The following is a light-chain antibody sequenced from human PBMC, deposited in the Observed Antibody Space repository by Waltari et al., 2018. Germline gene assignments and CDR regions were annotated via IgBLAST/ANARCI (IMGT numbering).Light chain of an antibody. J-gene: IGKJ1*01. CDR2: WAS. CDR3: QQYYDIPRT. CDR1: QSLLYSARNQSY. Sequence: IVMTQSPDSLAVSLGEMATINCKSSQSLLYSARNQSYLSWYQQKPGQPPKLLIYWASARESGVPDRFSGSGSGTDFTLTISSLQAEDVAVYYCQQYYDIPRTFGQGTKVEIK. V-gene: IGKV4-1*01.